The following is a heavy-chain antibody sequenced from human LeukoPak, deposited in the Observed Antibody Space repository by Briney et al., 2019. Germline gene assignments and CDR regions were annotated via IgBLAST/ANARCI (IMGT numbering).Heavy chain of an antibody. CDR3: ARGQLVLDY. V-gene: IGHV3-23*01. CDR2: ISVSGGST. D-gene: IGHD6-6*01. CDR1: GFSFSKYA. J-gene: IGHJ4*02. Sequence: PGGSLILSCAASGFSFSKYAMNWVRQAPGKGLEWVSDISVSGGSTYYADSVKGRFTISRDNSKTTLYLQMNSLRVEDTAVYYCARGQLVLDYWGQGALVTVSS.